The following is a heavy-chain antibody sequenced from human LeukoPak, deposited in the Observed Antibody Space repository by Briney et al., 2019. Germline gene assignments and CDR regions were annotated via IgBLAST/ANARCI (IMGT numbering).Heavy chain of an antibody. Sequence: GGSLRLSCVGSGFSFSTFWMNWVRQAPGKGLEWVANIKGDGSAKYYADSVKGRFTISRDNAKNSLYLQMNSLRAEDTAVYYCARVNLLGGQGTLVTVSS. V-gene: IGHV3-7*01. CDR1: GFSFSTFW. CDR3: ARVNLL. J-gene: IGHJ4*02. D-gene: IGHD1-14*01. CDR2: IKGDGSAK.